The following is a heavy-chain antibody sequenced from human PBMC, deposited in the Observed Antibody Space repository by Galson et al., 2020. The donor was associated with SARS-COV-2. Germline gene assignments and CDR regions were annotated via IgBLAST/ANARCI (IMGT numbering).Heavy chain of an antibody. V-gene: IGHV3-30-3*01. Sequence: GGSLRLSCAASGFTFSSSPMHCVRQAPGKGLEWVAVISYDGSNKYYADSVKSRVTTSRDNSKITMHLQMTSLRAEDTAVYYCARAGSGTYCYGMGVWGQGTTVTVSS. CDR1: GFTFSSSP. CDR3: ARAGSGTYCYGMGV. D-gene: IGHD1-26*01. CDR2: ISYDGSNK. J-gene: IGHJ6*02.